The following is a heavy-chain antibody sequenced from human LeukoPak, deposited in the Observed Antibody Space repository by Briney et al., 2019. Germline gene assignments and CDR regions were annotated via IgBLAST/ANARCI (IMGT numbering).Heavy chain of an antibody. V-gene: IGHV4-34*01. Sequence: PSETLSLTCAVYGGSFSGYYWSWIRQPPGKGLEWIGEINHSGSTNYNPSLKSRVTMSVDTSKNQFSLKLSSVTAADTAVYYCARDRGYYGPSDYWGQGTLVTVSS. J-gene: IGHJ4*02. CDR3: ARDRGYYGPSDY. CDR2: INHSGST. D-gene: IGHD3-10*01. CDR1: GGSFSGYY.